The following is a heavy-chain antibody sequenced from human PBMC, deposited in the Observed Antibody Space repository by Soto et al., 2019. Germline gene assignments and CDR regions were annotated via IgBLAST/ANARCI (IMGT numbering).Heavy chain of an antibody. V-gene: IGHV4-31*03. J-gene: IGHJ3*02. CDR2: IYYSGST. D-gene: IGHD6-13*01. CDR1: GGSISSGGYY. CDR3: AREVPASSSWYAGAFDI. Sequence: PSETLSLTCTVTGGSISSGGYYWSWIRQHPGKGLEWIGYIYYSGSTYYNPSLKSRVTISVDTSKNQFSLKLSSVTAADTAVYYCAREVPASSSWYAGAFDIWGQGTMVTVS.